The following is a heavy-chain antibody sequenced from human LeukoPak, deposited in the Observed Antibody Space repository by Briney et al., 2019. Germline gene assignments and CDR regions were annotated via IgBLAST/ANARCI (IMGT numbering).Heavy chain of an antibody. J-gene: IGHJ4*02. Sequence: GGSLRLSCAAAGFTFSSYAMSWVRQAPGKGLEWVSTISGSGGSTYYAASVKGRFTISRDNSKNTLYLQMNSLRAEDTAVYYCAKMVKAVHFDYWGQGTLVTVSS. CDR2: ISGSGGST. V-gene: IGHV3-23*01. CDR1: GFTFSSYA. CDR3: AKMVKAVHFDY. D-gene: IGHD5-18*01.